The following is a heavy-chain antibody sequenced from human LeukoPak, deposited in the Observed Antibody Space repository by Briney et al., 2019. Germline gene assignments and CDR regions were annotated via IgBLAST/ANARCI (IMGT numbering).Heavy chain of an antibody. CDR2: INSDESST. V-gene: IGHV3-74*01. CDR3: ARDQTNAVADIGSDY. J-gene: IGHJ4*02. D-gene: IGHD2-15*01. CDR1: GFTFSSYA. Sequence: PGGSLRLYCSPSGFTFSSYAMHWVPQAPGKGLVWVSRINSDESSTRYADSVKGRFTISRDNAKNTLYLQMNKLSADGSAVYYCARDQTNAVADIGSDYWVQGTLVTVSS.